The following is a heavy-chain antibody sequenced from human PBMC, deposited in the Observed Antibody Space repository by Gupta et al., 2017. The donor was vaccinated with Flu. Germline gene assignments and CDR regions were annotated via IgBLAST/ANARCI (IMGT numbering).Heavy chain of an antibody. D-gene: IGHD2-15*01. V-gene: IGHV3-9*01. CDR2: ISWNSGSI. J-gene: IGHJ4*02. Sequence: EVQLLESGGGLIQPGRSLRLSCVASGFTFDDYAMHWVRLAPGKGLEWVAGISWNSGSIYYADSVKGRFSISRDNAKNSVYLQMNSLTTEDTAFYYCAKARLYGVAGYASGYFHYWGQGTPVTVSS. CDR1: GFTFDDYA. CDR3: AKARLYGVAGYASGYFHY.